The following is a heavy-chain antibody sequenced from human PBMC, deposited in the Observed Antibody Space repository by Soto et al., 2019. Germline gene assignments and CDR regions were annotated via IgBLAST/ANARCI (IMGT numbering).Heavy chain of an antibody. CDR1: GFTFSRHA. J-gene: IGHJ5*01. V-gene: IGHV3-30*04. CDR2: ISRDGSYI. Sequence: HPVGSLRLSCAASGFTFSRHAIHWVRLTPGRGLEWVLAISRDGSYIYYTDSVKGRFTVSRDNSKNTVFVQMNRLIPDDTALYFCARTRNGGVADSFDSWGQGTRVTVSS. CDR3: ARTRNGGVADSFDS. D-gene: IGHD3-3*01.